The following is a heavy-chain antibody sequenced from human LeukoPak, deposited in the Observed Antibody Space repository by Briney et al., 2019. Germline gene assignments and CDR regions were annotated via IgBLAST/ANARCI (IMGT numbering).Heavy chain of an antibody. J-gene: IGHJ5*02. CDR2: IYYSGST. V-gene: IGHV4-59*01. CDR3: ASSKTNGDSSGWYAWFDP. D-gene: IGHD6-19*01. Sequence: PSETLSLTCTASGGSISSYYWSWIRQPPGKGLEWIGYIYYSGSTKYNSSLKSRVSISVDTSKNQFSLKLSSATAADTAVYYCASSKTNGDSSGWYAWFDPWGQGTLVTVSS. CDR1: GGSISSYY.